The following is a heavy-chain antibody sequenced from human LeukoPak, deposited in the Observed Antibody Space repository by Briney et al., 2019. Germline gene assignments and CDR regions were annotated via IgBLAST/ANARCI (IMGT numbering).Heavy chain of an antibody. Sequence: SETLSLTCGVSGGSMSSSSYYWGWIRQPPGKGLEWIGSIYYSGSTYYNPPLKSRVTISVDSPKNQCSLKLSSVTAADTAVYYCARHGTVTHRFDYWGQGTLVTVSS. J-gene: IGHJ4*02. CDR2: IYYSGST. CDR3: ARHGTVTHRFDY. V-gene: IGHV4-39*01. CDR1: GGSMSSSSYY. D-gene: IGHD4-17*01.